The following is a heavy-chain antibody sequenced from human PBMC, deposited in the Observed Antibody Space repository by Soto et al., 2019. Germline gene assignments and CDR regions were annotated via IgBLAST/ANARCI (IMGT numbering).Heavy chain of an antibody. CDR2: INDSGTT. Sequence: SLTCAIYGGSFSGFYWSWIRQPPGKGLEWIGEINDSGTTNYNPSLKSRVTISADTSKTHFSLRLTSVTAADTAVYYCAKGRAWYSSSWYSSQTKPNHNWFDPWGQGTLVTVSS. CDR1: GGSFSGFY. V-gene: IGHV4-34*01. CDR3: AKGRAWYSSSWYSSQTKPNHNWFDP. D-gene: IGHD6-13*01. J-gene: IGHJ5*02.